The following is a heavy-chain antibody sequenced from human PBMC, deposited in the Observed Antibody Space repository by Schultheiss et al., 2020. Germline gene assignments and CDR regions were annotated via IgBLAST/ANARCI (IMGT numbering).Heavy chain of an antibody. Sequence: SETLSLTCAVYGGSFSGYYWSWIRQPPGKGLEWIGYIFDSGSTNYNPSLKSRVTISVDTSKNQFSLKLSSVTAADTAVYYCASHNSWYYFDYWGQGTLVTVS. CDR2: IFDSGST. V-gene: IGHV4-59*08. CDR3: ASHNSWYYFDY. J-gene: IGHJ4*02. D-gene: IGHD6-13*01. CDR1: GGSFSGYY.